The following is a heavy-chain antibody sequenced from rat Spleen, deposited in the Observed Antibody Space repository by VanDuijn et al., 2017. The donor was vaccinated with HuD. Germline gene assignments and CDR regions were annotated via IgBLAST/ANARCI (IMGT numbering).Heavy chain of an antibody. V-gene: IGHV5-58*01. CDR3: ARHKSGTYWYFDF. J-gene: IGHJ1*01. CDR1: GFTFSRYW. CDR2: ISNDGGTT. Sequence: EVQLVESGGGLVQPGRSLKLSCVASGFTFSRYWMYWVRRAPGKGLEWVSSISNDGGTTYYPDSVKGRFTISRDNAKSTLYLQMDSLRSEDTATYYCARHKSGTYWYFDFWGPGTMVTVSS. D-gene: IGHD1-9*01.